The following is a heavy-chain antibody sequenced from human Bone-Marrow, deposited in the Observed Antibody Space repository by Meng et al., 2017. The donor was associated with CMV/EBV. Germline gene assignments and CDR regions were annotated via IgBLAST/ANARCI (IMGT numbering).Heavy chain of an antibody. CDR2: ISGGST. Sequence: GGSLRLSCAASGFTVSSNEMSWVRQAPGKGLEWVSSISGGSTYYADSRKGRFTISRDNSKNTLHLQMNSLRAEDTAVYYCAKYSAVGERLYYFDDWGQGTRVTGSS. D-gene: IGHD2-21*01. CDR1: GFTVSSNE. V-gene: IGHV3-38-3*01. J-gene: IGHJ4*02. CDR3: AKYSAVGERLYYFDD.